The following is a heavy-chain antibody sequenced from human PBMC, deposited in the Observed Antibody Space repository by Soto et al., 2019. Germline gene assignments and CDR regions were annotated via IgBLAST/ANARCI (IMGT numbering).Heavy chain of an antibody. CDR3: AKDLQRALVSPCDS. J-gene: IGHJ4*02. D-gene: IGHD6-6*01. CDR2: ISGTGGST. Sequence: EVQLLQSGGGLVQPGGSLRLSCAASGFAFNNYAMSWVRQAPGKGLEWVTAISGTGGSTYYADSVRGRFTISRDNSRDMLFLDMKNLRDDDTAIYYCAKDLQRALVSPCDSWGQGSLVTVAS. CDR1: GFAFNNYA. V-gene: IGHV3-23*01.